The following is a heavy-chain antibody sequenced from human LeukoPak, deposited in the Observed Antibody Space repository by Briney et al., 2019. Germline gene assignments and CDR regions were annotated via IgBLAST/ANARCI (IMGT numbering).Heavy chain of an antibody. D-gene: IGHD3-10*01. CDR1: GFTFSNYW. Sequence: GGSLRLSCAASGFTFSNYWMSWVRRAPGKGLEWVANIKQDGRETYYVDSVKGRFTISRDIAENSLYLQMNSLRAEDTAVYYCARDRGFDYRDTGSFDQWGQGTLVTVSS. CDR2: IKQDGRET. CDR3: ARDRGFDYRDTGSFDQ. V-gene: IGHV3-7*01. J-gene: IGHJ4*02.